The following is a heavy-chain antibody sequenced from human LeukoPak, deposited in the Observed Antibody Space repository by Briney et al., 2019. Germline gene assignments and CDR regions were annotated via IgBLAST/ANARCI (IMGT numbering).Heavy chain of an antibody. V-gene: IGHV3-74*01. CDR2: INSDGSST. CDR3: ARDPPVVVAATTYYYYGMDV. Sequence: GGPLRLSCAASGFTFTSYWMHWVRKAPGKGLVWVSRINSDGSSTSYAGSVKGRFTISRDNAKNTLYLQMNSLRAEDTALYYCARDPPVVVAATTYYYYGMDVWGQGTTVTVSS. CDR1: GFTFTSYW. D-gene: IGHD2-15*01. J-gene: IGHJ6*02.